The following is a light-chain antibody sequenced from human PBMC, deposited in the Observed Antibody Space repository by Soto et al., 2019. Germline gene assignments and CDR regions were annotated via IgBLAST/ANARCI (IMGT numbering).Light chain of an antibody. V-gene: IGKV3-20*01. J-gene: IGKJ5*01. CDR2: GAS. CDR3: QQYDSFSIT. Sequence: IVLALSPATLSLSPGERATLSCRASQTLSSNCLAWYQQKPGQAPRLLMSGASSRASGIPDRFSGSGSGTEFSLTISSLQPDDFATYFCQQYDSFSITFGQGTRLEIK. CDR1: QTLSSNC.